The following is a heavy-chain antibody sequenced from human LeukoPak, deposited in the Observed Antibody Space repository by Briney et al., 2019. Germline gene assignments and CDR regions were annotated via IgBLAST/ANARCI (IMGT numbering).Heavy chain of an antibody. V-gene: IGHV3-7*01. CDR3: ARGRGSSSWYFGYYYYYYGMDV. CDR1: GFTFSSYS. D-gene: IGHD6-13*01. Sequence: PGGSLRLSCAASGFTFSSYSMSWVRQAPGRGLEWVANMKQDGSEKYYVDSVKGRFTISRDNAKNSLYLQMNSLRAEDTAVYYCARGRGSSSWYFGYYYYYYGMDVWGQGTTVTVSS. J-gene: IGHJ6*02. CDR2: MKQDGSEK.